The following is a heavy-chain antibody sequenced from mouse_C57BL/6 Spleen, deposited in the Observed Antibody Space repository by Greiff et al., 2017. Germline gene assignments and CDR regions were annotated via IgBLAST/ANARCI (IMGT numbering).Heavy chain of an antibody. J-gene: IGHJ2*01. CDR1: GYSFTGYY. V-gene: IGHV1-43*01. CDR2: INPSTGGT. Sequence: VQLQQSGPELVKPGASVKISCTASGYSFTGYYMHWVKQSSEKSLEWIGEINPSTGGTSYNQKFKGKATLTVDKSSSTAYMQLKSLTSVDSAVYYCARYHYYGSSFYFDYWGQGTTLTVSS. D-gene: IGHD1-1*01. CDR3: ARYHYYGSSFYFDY.